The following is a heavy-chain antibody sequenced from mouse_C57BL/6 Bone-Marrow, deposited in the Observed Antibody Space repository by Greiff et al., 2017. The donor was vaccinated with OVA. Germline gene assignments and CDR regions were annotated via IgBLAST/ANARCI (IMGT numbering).Heavy chain of an antibody. J-gene: IGHJ1*03. D-gene: IGHD4-1*01. CDR2: SRNKANDYTT. V-gene: IGHV7-1*01. Sequence: DVMLVESGGGLVQSGRSLRLSCATSGFTFSDFYMEWVRQAPGKGLEWIAASRNKANDYTTEYSASVKGRFIVSRDTSQSILYLQMNALRAEDTAIYYCARDEGPNWGYFDVWGTGTTVTVSS. CDR3: ARDEGPNWGYFDV. CDR1: GFTFSDFY.